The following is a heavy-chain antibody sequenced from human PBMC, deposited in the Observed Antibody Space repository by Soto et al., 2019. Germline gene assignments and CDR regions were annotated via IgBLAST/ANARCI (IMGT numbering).Heavy chain of an antibody. Sequence: QVQLVQSGAELKEPGASVKVSCKASGYTFSNYDMNWVRQATGQGPEWIGWVNPNNGDTGYAQKFQGRVTLTTDICTSTAYMELTSLRSEDTAIYYCAKVSRKGSAIDFDYWGQGTLITVSS. D-gene: IGHD3-10*01. J-gene: IGHJ4*02. CDR3: AKVSRKGSAIDFDY. CDR1: GYTFSNYD. V-gene: IGHV1-8*01. CDR2: VNPNNGDT.